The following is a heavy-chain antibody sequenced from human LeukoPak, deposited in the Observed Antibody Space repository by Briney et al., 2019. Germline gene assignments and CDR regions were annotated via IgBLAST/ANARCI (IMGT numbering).Heavy chain of an antibody. D-gene: IGHD6-19*01. Sequence: ASVKVSCKASGYTFTGYYMHWVRQAPGQGLEWMGRINPNSGGTNYAQKFQGRVTMTRDTSISTAYMELSRLRSDDTAVYYCARGRGLSSAWISFDYWGQGTLVTVSS. CDR3: ARGRGLSSAWISFDY. CDR2: INPNSGGT. V-gene: IGHV1-2*06. J-gene: IGHJ4*02. CDR1: GYTFTGYY.